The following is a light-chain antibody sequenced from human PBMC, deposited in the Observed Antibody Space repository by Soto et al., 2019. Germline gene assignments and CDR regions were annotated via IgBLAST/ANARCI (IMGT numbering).Light chain of an antibody. CDR1: SSDVGGYNY. Sequence: SALTQPASVSVSPGQSITISCTGTSSDVGGYNYVSWYQQHPGKAPKLMIYDVSNRPSGVSNRFSGSKSGNTASLTISGLQAEDEADYYCSSYTSSSTGVFGTGTKVTVL. CDR3: SSYTSSSTGV. J-gene: IGLJ1*01. CDR2: DVS. V-gene: IGLV2-14*01.